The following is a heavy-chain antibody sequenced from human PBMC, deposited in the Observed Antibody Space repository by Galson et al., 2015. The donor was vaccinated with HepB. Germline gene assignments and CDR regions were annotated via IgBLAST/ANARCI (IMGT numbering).Heavy chain of an antibody. CDR1: GYTSTGYY. V-gene: IGHV1-2*02. CDR2: INPNSGDT. CDR3: ARGCFWSGGPLNFYYYYYMDV. D-gene: IGHD3-3*01. J-gene: IGHJ6*03. Sequence: QSGAEVKKPGESLTISCKASGYTSTGYYLHWVLQAPGQGLEWLGWINPNSGDTHYARMFQGRVTMTRDTSANTAYMELDRLSSDDTAVYFCARGCFWSGGPLNFYYYYYMDVWGRGTTVTVSS.